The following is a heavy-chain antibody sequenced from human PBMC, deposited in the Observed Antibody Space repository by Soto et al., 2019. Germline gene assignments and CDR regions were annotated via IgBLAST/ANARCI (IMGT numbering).Heavy chain of an antibody. J-gene: IGHJ6*02. CDR1: GGTFSSYA. Sequence: SVKVSCKASGGTFSSYAISWVRQAPGQGLEWMGGIIPIFGTANYAQKFQGRVTITADESTSTAYMELSSLRSEDTAVYYCTRVLIVGATTRPYYYYGMDVWGQVTTVTVSS. D-gene: IGHD1-26*01. CDR3: TRVLIVGATTRPYYYYGMDV. CDR2: IIPIFGTA. V-gene: IGHV1-69*13.